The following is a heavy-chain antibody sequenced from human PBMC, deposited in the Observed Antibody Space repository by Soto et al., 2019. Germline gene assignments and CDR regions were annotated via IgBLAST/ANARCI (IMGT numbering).Heavy chain of an antibody. D-gene: IGHD4-17*01. CDR3: ATSPGRNY. Sequence: GSLLPACAASGFTVSNNYMSWVRQAPGKGLEGVSVIYSAGNTFYSDSVKGRFTISRDNSKNTLYLQMSSLRAEDTAVYYCATSPGRNYWGQGTLVTVYS. J-gene: IGHJ4*02. CDR1: GFTVSNNY. V-gene: IGHV3-53*01. CDR2: IYSAGNT.